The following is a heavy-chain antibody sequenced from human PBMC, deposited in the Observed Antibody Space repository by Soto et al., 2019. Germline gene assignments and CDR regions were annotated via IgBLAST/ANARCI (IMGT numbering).Heavy chain of an antibody. Sequence: ESGGGVVQPGRSLRLSCAASGFTFSSYGMHWVRQAPGKGLEWVAVISYDGSNKYYADSVKGRFTISRDNSKNTLYLQMNSLRAEDTAVYYCAKDPRFGRNWFDPWGQGTLVTVSS. CDR1: GFTFSSYG. D-gene: IGHD3-10*01. CDR2: ISYDGSNK. V-gene: IGHV3-30*18. J-gene: IGHJ5*02. CDR3: AKDPRFGRNWFDP.